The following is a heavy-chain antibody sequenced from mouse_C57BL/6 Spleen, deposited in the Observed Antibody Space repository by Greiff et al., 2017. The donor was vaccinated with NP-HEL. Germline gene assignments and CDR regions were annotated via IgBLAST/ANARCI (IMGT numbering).Heavy chain of an antibody. CDR2: INPSNGGT. CDR3: ARYPYYYGSRNYYFDY. CDR1: GYTFTSYW. Sequence: QVQLQQSGTELVKPGASVKLSCKASGYTFTSYWMHWVKQRPGQGLEWIGNINPSNGGTNYNEKFKSKATLTVDKSSSTAYMQLSSLTSEDSAVYYCARYPYYYGSRNYYFDYWGQGTTLTVSS. V-gene: IGHV1-53*01. J-gene: IGHJ2*01. D-gene: IGHD1-1*01.